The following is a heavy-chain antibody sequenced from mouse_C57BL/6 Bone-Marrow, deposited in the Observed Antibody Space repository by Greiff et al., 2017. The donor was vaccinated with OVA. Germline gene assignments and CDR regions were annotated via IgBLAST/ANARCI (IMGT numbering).Heavy chain of an antibody. J-gene: IGHJ2*01. V-gene: IGHV1-26*01. CDR2: INPNNGGT. CDR1: GYTFTDYY. Sequence: EVQLQQSGPELVKPGASVKISCKASGYTFTDYYMNWVKQSHGKSLEWIGDINPNNGGTSYNQKFKGKATLTVDKSSSTAYMELRILTSEDSAVYYCARGDGYLRQGTTLTVSS. CDR3: ARGDGY.